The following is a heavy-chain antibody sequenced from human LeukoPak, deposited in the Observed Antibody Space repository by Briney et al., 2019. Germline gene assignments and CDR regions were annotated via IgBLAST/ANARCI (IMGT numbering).Heavy chain of an antibody. CDR2: IKRDGSEK. D-gene: IGHD3-10*01. CDR1: DFTFSTYW. CDR3: ARLSEMLRGPEAIYYFDY. J-gene: IGHJ4*02. V-gene: IGHV3-7*01. Sequence: GGSLRLSCAASDFTFSTYWMSWVRQAPGKGLEWVANIKRDGSEKYYVDSVKGRFTFSRDTAKNSLFLQMNSLRAEDTAVYYCARLSEMLRGPEAIYYFDYWGQGTLVTVSS.